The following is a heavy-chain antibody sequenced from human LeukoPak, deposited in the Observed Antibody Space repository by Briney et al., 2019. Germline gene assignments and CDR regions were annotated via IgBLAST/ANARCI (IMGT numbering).Heavy chain of an antibody. Sequence: PSETLSLTCTVSGGSISSYYWTWIRQPAGKGLEWIGRIDATGSSIYNPSLRSRVTKSLDTSKNQFSLNLSSVTAADTAVYYCATGPTWLDPWGQGTLVTVSP. CDR2: IDATGSS. CDR1: GGSISSYY. CDR3: ATGPTWLDP. V-gene: IGHV4-4*07. J-gene: IGHJ5*02.